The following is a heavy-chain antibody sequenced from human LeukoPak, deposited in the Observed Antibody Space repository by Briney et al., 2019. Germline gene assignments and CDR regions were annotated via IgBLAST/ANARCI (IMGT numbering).Heavy chain of an antibody. J-gene: IGHJ3*02. Sequence: PGGSLRLSCAASGFTFSSYAMHWVRQAPGKGLEYVSAISSNGGSTYYANSVKGRFTISRDNSKNTLYLQMGSLRAEDMAVYYCARDLKGAPYAFDIWGQGTMVTVSS. CDR1: GFTFSSYA. CDR3: ARDLKGAPYAFDI. CDR2: ISSNGGST. V-gene: IGHV3-64*01.